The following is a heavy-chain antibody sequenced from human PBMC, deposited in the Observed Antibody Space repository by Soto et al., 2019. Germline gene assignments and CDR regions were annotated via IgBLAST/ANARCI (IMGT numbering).Heavy chain of an antibody. CDR2: INHSGST. D-gene: IGHD2-2*02. Sequence: QVQLQQWGAGLLKPSETPSLTCAVYGGSFSGYYWSWIRQPPGKGLEWIGEINHSGSTNYNPSLKSRVTISVDTSKNQFSLKLSSVTAADTAVYYCARGRYTESSKYYFDYWGQGTLVTVSS. J-gene: IGHJ4*02. CDR3: ARGRYTESSKYYFDY. CDR1: GGSFSGYY. V-gene: IGHV4-34*01.